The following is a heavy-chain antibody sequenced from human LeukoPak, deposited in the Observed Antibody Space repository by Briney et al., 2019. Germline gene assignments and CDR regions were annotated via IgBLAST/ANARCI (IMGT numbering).Heavy chain of an antibody. D-gene: IGHD3-10*01. J-gene: IGHJ4*02. CDR2: INHSGST. V-gene: IGHV4-34*01. CDR3: ARGLGVRGVR. CDR1: GGSFSGYY. Sequence: SETLSLTCAVYGGSFSGYYWSWIRQPPGKGLEWIGEINHSGSTNYNPSLKSRVTISVDTSKNQFSLKLSSVTAADTAVYYCARGLGVRGVRWGQGTLVTVSS.